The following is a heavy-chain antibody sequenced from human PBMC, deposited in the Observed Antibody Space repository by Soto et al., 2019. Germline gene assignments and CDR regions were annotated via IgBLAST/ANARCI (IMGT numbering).Heavy chain of an antibody. CDR1: GFTFSTYG. Sequence: QVQLVESGGGVVQPGRSLRLSCAASGFTFSTYGMQWVRQAPGTGLGWVAVISFDIRNKYYADSVKGRFTISRDNSKISMYLQMNSGRNEDTAVYNCAKEAQKWLVRGPKHPGHWGQGTLVTVSS. CDR3: AKEAQKWLVRGPKHPGH. V-gene: IGHV3-30*18. CDR2: ISFDIRNK. D-gene: IGHD6-19*01. J-gene: IGHJ4*02.